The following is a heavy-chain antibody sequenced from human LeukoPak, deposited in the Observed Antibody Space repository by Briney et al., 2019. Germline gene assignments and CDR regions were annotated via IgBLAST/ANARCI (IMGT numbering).Heavy chain of an antibody. CDR1: GFTFSSYS. CDR3: ARDPGIAAAGTP. Sequence: GGSLRLSCAASGFTFSSYSMNWVRQAPGKGLEWVSYIRSSDNTVYYADSVKGRFTISRDNAKNSLYLQMNSLRAEDTAVYYCARDPGIAAAGTPWGQGTLVTVSS. J-gene: IGHJ4*02. D-gene: IGHD6-13*01. CDR2: IRSSDNTV. V-gene: IGHV3-48*01.